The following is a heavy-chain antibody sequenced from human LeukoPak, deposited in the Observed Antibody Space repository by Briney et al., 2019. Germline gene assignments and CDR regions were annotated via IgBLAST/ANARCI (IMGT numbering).Heavy chain of an antibody. D-gene: IGHD3-10*01. CDR2: ISSNSSTI. V-gene: IGHV3-11*04. Sequence: GRTLRLSCGASGFTFSDYYMSWIRQAPAKGLERGSYISSNSSTIYYADSVKGRFTTSRDNAKNSLYLQMNSLRAEDTAVYYCARGRYGSGFDYWGQGTLVTVSS. CDR3: ARGRYGSGFDY. J-gene: IGHJ4*02. CDR1: GFTFSDYY.